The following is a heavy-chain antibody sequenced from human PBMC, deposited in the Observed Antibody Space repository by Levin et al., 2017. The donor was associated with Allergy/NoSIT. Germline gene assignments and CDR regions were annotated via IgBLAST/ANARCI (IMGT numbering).Heavy chain of an antibody. Sequence: AASVKFSCKASGGTFSSYAISWVRQAPGQGLEWMGGIIPIFGTANYAQKFQGRVTITADESTSTAYMELSSLRSEDTAVYYCARGYCSGGSCYILFMDVWGKGTTVTVSS. D-gene: IGHD2-15*01. CDR1: GGTFSSYA. V-gene: IGHV1-69*13. CDR2: IIPIFGTA. CDR3: ARGYCSGGSCYILFMDV. J-gene: IGHJ6*03.